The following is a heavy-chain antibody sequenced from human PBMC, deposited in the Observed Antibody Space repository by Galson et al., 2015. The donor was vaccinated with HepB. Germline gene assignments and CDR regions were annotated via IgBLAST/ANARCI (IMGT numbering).Heavy chain of an antibody. Sequence: SLRLSCAASGFTFSSYAMHWVRQAPGKGLEWVAVISYDGSNKYYADSVKGRFTISRDNSKNTLYLQMNSLRAEDTAVYYCASSLDGDYLFGVYSPPDFDYWGQGTLVTVSS. CDR2: ISYDGSNK. V-gene: IGHV3-30-3*01. J-gene: IGHJ4*02. D-gene: IGHD4-17*01. CDR3: ASSLDGDYLFGVYSPPDFDY. CDR1: GFTFSSYA.